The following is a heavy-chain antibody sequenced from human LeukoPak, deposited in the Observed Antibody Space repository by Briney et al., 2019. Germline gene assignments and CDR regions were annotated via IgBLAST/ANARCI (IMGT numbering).Heavy chain of an antibody. CDR3: ARTIVGASMDAFDM. J-gene: IGHJ3*02. V-gene: IGHV3-53*01. D-gene: IGHD1-26*01. CDR2: IYSGGDT. Sequence: PGGSLRLSCAVSGFTDSSNYMGWVRQPAGKGLEGVSIIYSGGDTYYADSLKGRFTISRDNSKNMLYLQMSSMRAEDTAVYYCARTIVGASMDAFDMWGQGTMVTVSS. CDR1: GFTDSSNY.